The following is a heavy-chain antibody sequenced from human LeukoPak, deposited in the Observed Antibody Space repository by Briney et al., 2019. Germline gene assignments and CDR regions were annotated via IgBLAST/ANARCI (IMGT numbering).Heavy chain of an antibody. CDR3: AKAPVGD. CDR1: EFTFSNYA. V-gene: IGHV3-30-3*01. J-gene: IGHJ4*02. Sequence: GGSLRLSCAASEFTFSNYALHWVRQAPGKGLQWVAVISYDGNTIHYADSVKGRFIISRDTSKNTLYLQMNSLRAEDTAVYHCAKAPVGDWGQGTLVTVSS. D-gene: IGHD2-15*01. CDR2: ISYDGNTI.